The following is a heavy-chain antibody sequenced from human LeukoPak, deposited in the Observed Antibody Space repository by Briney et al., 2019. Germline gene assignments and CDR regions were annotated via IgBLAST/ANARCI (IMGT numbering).Heavy chain of an antibody. CDR1: GFTVSSNY. CDR3: ARSSGWYVRYFDY. D-gene: IGHD6-19*01. Sequence: PGGSLRLSCAASGFTVSSNYMSWVRQAPGKGLEWVSVIYSGGSTYYADSVKGRFTISRDNSKNSLYLQMNSLRAEDTAVYYCARSSGWYVRYFDYWGQGTLVTVSS. CDR2: IYSGGST. J-gene: IGHJ4*02. V-gene: IGHV3-66*01.